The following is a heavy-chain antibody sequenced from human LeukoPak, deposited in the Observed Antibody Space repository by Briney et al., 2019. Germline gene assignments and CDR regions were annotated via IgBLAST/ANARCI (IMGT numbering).Heavy chain of an antibody. CDR2: IYYSGAT. Sequence: PSGTLSLTCTVSGGSMSSYYWSWIRQPPGKGLEWIAYIYYSGATNYSPSLKSRVTISVDRSKNQFSLKLNSVTAADTAVYYCARHGAWAPFDYWGQGTLVTVS. D-gene: IGHD1-26*01. V-gene: IGHV4-59*08. CDR1: GGSMSSYY. J-gene: IGHJ4*02. CDR3: ARHGAWAPFDY.